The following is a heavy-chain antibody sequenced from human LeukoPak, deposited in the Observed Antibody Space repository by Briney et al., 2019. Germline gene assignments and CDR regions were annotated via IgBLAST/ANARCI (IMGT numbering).Heavy chain of an antibody. Sequence: GGSLRLSCAASGFTFSSYSMNWVRQAPGKGLEWVSSISSSSSYIYYADSVKGRFTISRDNAKNSLYLQMNSLRAEDTAVYYCARDHKGNYGSGRPLTPAFDIWGQGTMVTVSS. D-gene: IGHD3-10*01. CDR2: ISSSSSYI. V-gene: IGHV3-21*01. CDR1: GFTFSSYS. CDR3: ARDHKGNYGSGRPLTPAFDI. J-gene: IGHJ3*02.